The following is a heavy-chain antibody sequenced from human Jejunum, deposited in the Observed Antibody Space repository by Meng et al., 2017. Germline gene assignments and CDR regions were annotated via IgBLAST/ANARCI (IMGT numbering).Heavy chain of an antibody. CDR3: TRGGPEGNYLDY. Sequence: GESLKISCATSEINFGKAWMNWVRQVPGKGLEWVGRINSKVDGETTGYAAPVKGRFTISRDDSKNTLYLQLNSLKTADTALSYCTRGGPEGNYLDYWGQGTQVTVSS. V-gene: IGHV3-15*01. CDR1: EINFGKAW. J-gene: IGHJ4*02. CDR2: INSKVDGETT.